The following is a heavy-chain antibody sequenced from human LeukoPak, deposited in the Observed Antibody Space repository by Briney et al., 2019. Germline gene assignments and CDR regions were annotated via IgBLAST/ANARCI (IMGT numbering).Heavy chain of an antibody. J-gene: IGHJ5*02. CDR1: GFTFSSYE. V-gene: IGHV3-48*03. D-gene: IGHD5-12*01. CDR3: ARVANSCYDSMGSGFDP. Sequence: GGSLRLSCAASGFTFSSYEMNWVRQAPGKGLEWVSYISSSGSTIYYADSVKGRFTISRDNAKNSLYLQMNSLRAEGTAVYYCARVANSCYDSMGSGFDPWGQGTLVTVSS. CDR2: ISSSGSTI.